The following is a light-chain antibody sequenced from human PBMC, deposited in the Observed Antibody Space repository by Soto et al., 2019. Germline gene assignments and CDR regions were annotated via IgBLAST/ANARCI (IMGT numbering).Light chain of an antibody. J-gene: IGKJ1*01. Sequence: EIQMTQSPSTLSASVGDRVTITCRASQSVSYWLAWYQQKPGKAPKLLVHDASTLLSGVPSRFSGSVSGKEFMLTIGSLQPDDFATYYCQQYKSYPWTFGQGTKV. CDR1: QSVSYW. V-gene: IGKV1-5*01. CDR2: DAS. CDR3: QQYKSYPWT.